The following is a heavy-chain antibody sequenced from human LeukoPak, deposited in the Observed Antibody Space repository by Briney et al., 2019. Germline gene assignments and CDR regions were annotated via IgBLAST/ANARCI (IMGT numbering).Heavy chain of an antibody. CDR3: ARDTVSHYYGSGSYDY. J-gene: IGHJ4*02. V-gene: IGHV3-74*01. CDR2: INSDGSST. D-gene: IGHD3-10*01. Sequence: PGGSLRLSCAASGFTFSSYWMHWVRQAPGKGLVWVSRINSDGSSTSYADSVKGRFTISRDNAKSTLYLQMNSLRAEDTAVYYCARDTVSHYYGSGSYDYWGQGTLVTVSS. CDR1: GFTFSSYW.